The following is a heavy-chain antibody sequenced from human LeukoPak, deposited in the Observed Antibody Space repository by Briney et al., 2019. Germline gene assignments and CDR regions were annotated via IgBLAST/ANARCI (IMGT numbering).Heavy chain of an antibody. J-gene: IGHJ4*02. Sequence: SETLSLTCAVSGYSISSGYYWGWIRQPPGKGLEWIGSIYHGGSTYYNPSLKSRVTISVDTSKNQFSLKLSSVTAADTAVYYCARDQMAATGFDYWGQGTLVTVSS. CDR3: ARDQMAATGFDY. CDR1: GYSISSGYY. D-gene: IGHD1-26*01. CDR2: IYHGGST. V-gene: IGHV4-38-2*02.